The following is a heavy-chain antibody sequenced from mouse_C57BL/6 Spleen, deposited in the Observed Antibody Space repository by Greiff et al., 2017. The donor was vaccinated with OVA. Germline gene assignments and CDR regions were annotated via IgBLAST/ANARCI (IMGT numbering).Heavy chain of an antibody. D-gene: IGHD4-1*01. CDR2: IDPNSGGT. Sequence: QVQLQQPGAELVKPGASVKLSCKASGYTFTSYWMHWVKQRPGRGLEWIGRIDPNSGGTKYNEKFKSKATLTVDKPSSTAYMQLSSLTSEYSAVYYWASATGTGFDYYARDYWGQGTSVTVSS. V-gene: IGHV1-72*01. CDR3: ASATGTGFDYYARDY. CDR1: GYTFTSYW. J-gene: IGHJ4*01.